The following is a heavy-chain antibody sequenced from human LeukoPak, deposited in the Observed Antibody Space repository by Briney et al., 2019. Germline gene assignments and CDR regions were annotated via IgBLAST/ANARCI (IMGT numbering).Heavy chain of an antibody. Sequence: SQTLSLTCDISGDSVSRNSGAWNWIRQSPSRGLEWLGRTYYRSKWYSDSAVSVKSRITINPDTSKNQFSLQLNSVTPEDTAVYYCASQYGSRQFDSWGQGTLVTVSS. V-gene: IGHV6-1*01. CDR1: GDSVSRNSGA. CDR3: ASQYGSRQFDS. D-gene: IGHD3-10*01. J-gene: IGHJ4*02. CDR2: TYYRSKWYS.